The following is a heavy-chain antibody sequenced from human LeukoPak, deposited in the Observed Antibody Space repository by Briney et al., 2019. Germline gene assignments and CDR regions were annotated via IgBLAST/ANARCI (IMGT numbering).Heavy chain of an antibody. V-gene: IGHV1-18*01. J-gene: IGHJ4*02. CDR3: ATVGRRDDTIFGVVITNYFDY. D-gene: IGHD3-3*01. Sequence: ASVKVSCKASGYTFTSYGISWVRQAPGQGLEWMGWISAYNGNTNYAQKLQGRVTMTTDTSTSTAYMELRSLRSDDTAVYYCATVGRRDDTIFGVVITNYFDYWGQGTLVTVSS. CDR1: GYTFTSYG. CDR2: ISAYNGNT.